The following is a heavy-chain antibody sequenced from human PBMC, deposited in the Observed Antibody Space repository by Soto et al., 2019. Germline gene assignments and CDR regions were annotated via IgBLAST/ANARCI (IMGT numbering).Heavy chain of an antibody. Sequence: GGSLRLSCTASGFTFGDYAMSWVRQAPGKGLEWVGFIRSKAYGGTTEYAASVKGRFTISRDDSKSIAYLQMNSLKTEDTAVYYCTRVRSNSLDYYYGMDVWGQGTTVTVSS. CDR1: GFTFGDYA. CDR2: IRSKAYGGTT. J-gene: IGHJ6*02. V-gene: IGHV3-49*04. CDR3: TRVRSNSLDYYYGMDV. D-gene: IGHD4-4*01.